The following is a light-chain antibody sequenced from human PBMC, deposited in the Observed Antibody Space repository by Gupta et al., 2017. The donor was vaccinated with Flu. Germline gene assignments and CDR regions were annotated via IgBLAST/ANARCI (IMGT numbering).Light chain of an antibody. J-gene: IGKJ2*01. V-gene: IGKV1-39*01. Sequence: DRVTITCRASQSSSSYLNWYQQKAGKAPKLLIYGGSSLQSVVPSRFSGSRSGTDFTLTISSLQPEDFATYYCQQSHSTLLYTFGQGTKLEIK. CDR1: QSSSSY. CDR3: QQSHSTLLYT. CDR2: GGS.